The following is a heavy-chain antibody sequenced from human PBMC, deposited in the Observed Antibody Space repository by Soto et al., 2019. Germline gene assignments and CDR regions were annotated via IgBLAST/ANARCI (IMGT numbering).Heavy chain of an antibody. J-gene: IGHJ6*02. CDR2: INHSGST. CDR3: ASSSLYGMDV. V-gene: IGHV4-34*01. Sequence: TLSLTCAVYGGSFSGYYWSWIRQPPGKGLEWIGNINHSGSTYYNPSLKSRLTISVDTPKNQFSLKVGSVTAADTAVYYCASSSLYGMDVWGQGTTVTVSS. CDR1: GGSFSGYY.